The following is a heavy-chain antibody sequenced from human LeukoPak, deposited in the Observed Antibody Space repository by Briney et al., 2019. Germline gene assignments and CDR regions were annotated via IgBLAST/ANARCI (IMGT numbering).Heavy chain of an antibody. CDR3: ARDAAYFDY. CDR2: ISYDGSNK. Sequence: WGSLRLSCAASGVTFSSYAMHWVRQAPGKGLEWVAVISYDGSNKYYADSVKGRFTISRDNSKNTLYLQMNSLRAEDTAVYYCARDAAYFDYWGQGTLVTVSS. J-gene: IGHJ4*02. D-gene: IGHD6-13*01. V-gene: IGHV3-30-3*01. CDR1: GVTFSSYA.